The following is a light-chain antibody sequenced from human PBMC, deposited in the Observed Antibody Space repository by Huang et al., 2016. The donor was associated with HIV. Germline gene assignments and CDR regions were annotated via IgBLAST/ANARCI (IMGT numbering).Light chain of an antibody. CDR1: QSVSNY. V-gene: IGKV3-11*01. CDR3: QQRSNWIT. CDR2: DAS. Sequence: EIVLTQSPATLSLSPGERATLSCRASQSVSNYLALYQQKPGQAPRLLIYDASNRATGIPARFSGSVSGTDFTLTISSIEPEDFAVYYCQQRSNWITFGQGTRLEVK. J-gene: IGKJ5*01.